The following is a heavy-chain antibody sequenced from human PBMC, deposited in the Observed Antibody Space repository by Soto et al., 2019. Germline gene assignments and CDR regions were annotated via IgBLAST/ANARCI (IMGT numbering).Heavy chain of an antibody. D-gene: IGHD3-22*01. J-gene: IGHJ6*02. V-gene: IGHV3-33*01. CDR2: IWYDGSNK. Sequence: GGSLRLSCAASGFTFSSYGMHWVRQAPGKGLEWVAVIWYDGSNKYYADSVKGRFTISRDNSKNTLYLQMNSLRAEDTAVYYCAREKYYYDSPAPRGMDVWGQGTTVTVSS. CDR1: GFTFSSYG. CDR3: AREKYYYDSPAPRGMDV.